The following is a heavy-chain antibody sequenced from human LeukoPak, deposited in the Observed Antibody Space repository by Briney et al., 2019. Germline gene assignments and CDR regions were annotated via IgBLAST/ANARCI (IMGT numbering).Heavy chain of an antibody. V-gene: IGHV4-59*01. J-gene: IGHJ4*02. D-gene: IGHD5-24*01. CDR1: GGSISSYY. CDR3: ARDRDGYNYVDY. CDR2: VYYSGST. Sequence: SETLSLTCTVSGGSISSYYWSWIRQPPGKGLEWIGYVYYSGSTNYNPSLKSRVTISVDTSKNQFSLKLSSVTAADTAVYYCARDRDGYNYVDYWGQGTLVTVSS.